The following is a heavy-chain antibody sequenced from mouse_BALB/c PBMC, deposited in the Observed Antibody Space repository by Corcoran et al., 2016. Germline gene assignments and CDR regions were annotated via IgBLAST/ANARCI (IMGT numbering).Heavy chain of an antibody. Sequence: LVKPGASVKISCKATGYSFTGYYLHWVKQSHGKSLEWIGYISCYNGATSYNQKFKGKATFTVDTSSSTAYMQFNSLTSEDSAVYYCASTTMITSSFDYWGQGTTLTVS. D-gene: IGHD2-4*01. CDR3: ASTTMITSSFDY. CDR1: GYSFTGYY. J-gene: IGHJ2*01. CDR2: ISCYNGAT. V-gene: IGHV1S34*01.